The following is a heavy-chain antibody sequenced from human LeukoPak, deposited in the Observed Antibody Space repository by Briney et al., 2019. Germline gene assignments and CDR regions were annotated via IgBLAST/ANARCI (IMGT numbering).Heavy chain of an antibody. CDR1: GGSISSYY. J-gene: IGHJ5*02. Sequence: SETLSLTCTVSGGSISSYYWSWIRQPAGRGLEWIGRIYTSGSTNYNPSLKGRVTMSLDTSKNQVSLRLSSVTAADTAVYYCARDNARFGPWGQGTLVTVSS. CDR3: ARDNARFGP. CDR2: IYTSGST. V-gene: IGHV4-4*07.